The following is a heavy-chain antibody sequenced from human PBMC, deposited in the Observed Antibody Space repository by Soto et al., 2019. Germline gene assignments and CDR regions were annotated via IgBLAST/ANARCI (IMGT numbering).Heavy chain of an antibody. Sequence: VQLVASGGGLVQPGRSLRLSCAASGFTFDDYAMHWVRQPPGKGLEWVSGISWNSGSIGYADSVKGRFTISRDNAKNSLYMQMNSLRAEDTALYYCAKAALYSSGPDGFDILGQGTMVTVSS. V-gene: IGHV3-9*01. J-gene: IGHJ3*02. CDR2: ISWNSGSI. CDR1: GFTFDDYA. D-gene: IGHD6-19*01. CDR3: AKAALYSSGPDGFDI.